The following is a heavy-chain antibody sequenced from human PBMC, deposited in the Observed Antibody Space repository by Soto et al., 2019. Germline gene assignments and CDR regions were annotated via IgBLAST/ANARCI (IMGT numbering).Heavy chain of an antibody. J-gene: IGHJ4*02. CDR3: ARPPSGATVDY. CDR1: GYTFTSYD. V-gene: IGHV1-8*01. D-gene: IGHD4-17*01. Sequence: QVQLVQSGAEVKKPGASVKVSCKASGYTFTSYDINWVRQATGQGLEWMGWMNPNSGNTGYAQKFQGRVTMTRNTSIRTAYMELRSLRPEKPAVYYCARPPSGATVDYWGKGTRATVPS. CDR2: MNPNSGNT.